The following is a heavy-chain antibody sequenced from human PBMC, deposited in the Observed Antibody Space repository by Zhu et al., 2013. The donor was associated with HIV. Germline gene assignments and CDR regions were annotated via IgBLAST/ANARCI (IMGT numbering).Heavy chain of an antibody. D-gene: IGHD2-21*02. CDR3: ARVGDKKGSFDY. V-gene: IGHV4-34*01. CDR1: GGSFSGYY. Sequence: QVQLQQWGAGLLKPSETLSLTCAVYGGSFSGYYWSWIRQPPGKGLEWIGEINHSGSTNYNPSLKSRVTISVDTSKNQFSLKLSSVTAADTAVYYCARVGDKKGSFDYWGQGTLVTVSS. CDR2: INHSGST. J-gene: IGHJ4*02.